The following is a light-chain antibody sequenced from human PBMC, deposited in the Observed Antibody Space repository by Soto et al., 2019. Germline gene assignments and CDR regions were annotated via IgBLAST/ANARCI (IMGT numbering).Light chain of an antibody. CDR2: GTS. J-gene: IGKJ5*01. CDR1: QSVRSN. CDR3: QQYGSPPIT. Sequence: EIGMKQSPATLSVSPGERATLSCRASQSVRSNLAWYQQQPGQAPRLLMSGTSNRATGTPDRFSGSRSGTDFTLTISRLEPEDFAVYYCQQYGSPPITFGQGTRLEIK. V-gene: IGKV3-20*01.